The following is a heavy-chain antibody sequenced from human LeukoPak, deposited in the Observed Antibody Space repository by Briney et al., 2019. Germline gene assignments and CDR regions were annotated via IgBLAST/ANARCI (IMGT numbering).Heavy chain of an antibody. CDR3: ARDRNGYSGYDSPYFDY. CDR2: ISYDGSNK. CDR1: GFTFSSYA. D-gene: IGHD5-12*01. J-gene: IGHJ4*02. V-gene: IGHV3-30-3*01. Sequence: GRSLRLSCAASGFTFSSYAMSWVRQAPGKGLEWVAVISYDGSNKYYADSVKGRFTISRDNSKNTLYLQMNSLRAEDTAVYYCARDRNGYSGYDSPYFDYWGQGTLVTVSS.